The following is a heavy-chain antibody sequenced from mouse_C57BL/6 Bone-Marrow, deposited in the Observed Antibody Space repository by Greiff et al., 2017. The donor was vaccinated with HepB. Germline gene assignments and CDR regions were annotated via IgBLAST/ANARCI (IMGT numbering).Heavy chain of an antibody. CDR1: GFNIKDDY. J-gene: IGHJ3*01. CDR3: TSMITEWFAY. V-gene: IGHV14-4*01. D-gene: IGHD2-4*01. Sequence: EVQLQQSGAELVRPGASVKLSCTASGFNIKDDYMHWVKQRPEQGLEWIGRIDPENGDTEYASKFQGKATITADTSSNTAYLQLSSLTSEDTAVYYCTSMITEWFAYWGQGTLVTVSA. CDR2: IDPENGDT.